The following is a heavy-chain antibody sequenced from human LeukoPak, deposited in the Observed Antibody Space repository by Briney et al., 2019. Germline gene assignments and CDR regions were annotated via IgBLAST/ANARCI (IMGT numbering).Heavy chain of an antibody. D-gene: IGHD6-19*01. Sequence: GGSLRLSCAASGFTFSSYAMHWVRQAPGNGLEYVSAISSNGGSTYYANSVKGRFTISRDNSKNTLYLQMGSLRAEDMAVYYCARALRPVASTHYGMDVWGQGTTVTVSS. CDR1: GFTFSSYA. V-gene: IGHV3-64*01. CDR3: ARALRPVASTHYGMDV. CDR2: ISSNGGST. J-gene: IGHJ6*02.